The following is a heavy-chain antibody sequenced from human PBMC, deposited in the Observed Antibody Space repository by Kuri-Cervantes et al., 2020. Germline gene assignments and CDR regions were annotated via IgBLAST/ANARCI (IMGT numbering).Heavy chain of an antibody. D-gene: IGHD3-10*02. CDR1: GYSFTSYW. J-gene: IGHJ3*02. Sequence: GGSLRLSCQGSGYSFTSYWIAWVRQMPGKGLEWMGIIYPGDSDTRYRPSFQGQVTISADKSISTAHLQWRSLKASDTAMYYCARRMSGYESAFDIWGQGTMVTVSS. CDR3: ARRMSGYESAFDI. CDR2: IYPGDSDT. V-gene: IGHV5-51*01.